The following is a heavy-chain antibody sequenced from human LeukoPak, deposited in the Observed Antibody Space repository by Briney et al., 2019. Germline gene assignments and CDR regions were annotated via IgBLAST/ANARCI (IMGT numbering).Heavy chain of an antibody. Sequence: GGSLRLSCAASGFTFSSYGMHWVRQAPGKGLEWVAVISYDGSNKYYVDSVKGRFTISRDNAKNSLYLQMNSLRAEDTAVYYCARRVQEWDAFDIWGQGTMVTVSS. D-gene: IGHD1-1*01. CDR1: GFTFSSYG. CDR3: ARRVQEWDAFDI. CDR2: ISYDGSNK. V-gene: IGHV3-30*03. J-gene: IGHJ3*02.